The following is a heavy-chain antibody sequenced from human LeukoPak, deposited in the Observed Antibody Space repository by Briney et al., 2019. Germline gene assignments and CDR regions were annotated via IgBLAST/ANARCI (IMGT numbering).Heavy chain of an antibody. CDR1: GFTFSSNW. J-gene: IGHJ4*02. Sequence: PGGSLRLSCAASGFTFSSNWMGWVRQAPGKGLEWVANIKQDGSETYYVDSVKGRFTISRDNAKNSLYLQMSSLRAEDTAVYYCARGKVEAGRSTLDYWGRGTLVTVSS. D-gene: IGHD6-19*01. CDR3: ARGKVEAGRSTLDY. V-gene: IGHV3-7*02. CDR2: IKQDGSET.